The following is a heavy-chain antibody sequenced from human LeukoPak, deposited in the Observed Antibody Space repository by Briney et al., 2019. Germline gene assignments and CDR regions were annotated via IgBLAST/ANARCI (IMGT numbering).Heavy chain of an antibody. Sequence: SETLSLTCAVYGGSFSGYYWSWIRQPPGKGLEWIGKINHSGSTNYNPSLKSRVTISVDTSKNQFSLKLSSVTAADTAVYYCAGRGYCSSTSCYPYWFDPWGQGTLVTVSS. J-gene: IGHJ5*02. CDR1: GGSFSGYY. D-gene: IGHD2-2*01. CDR3: AGRGYCSSTSCYPYWFDP. V-gene: IGHV4-34*01. CDR2: INHSGST.